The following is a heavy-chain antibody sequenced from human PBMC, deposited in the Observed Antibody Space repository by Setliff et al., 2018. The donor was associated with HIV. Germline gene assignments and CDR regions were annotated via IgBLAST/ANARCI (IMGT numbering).Heavy chain of an antibody. Sequence: GGSLRLSCAASGFTLSSYWMHWVRQAPGKGLEWVSSITSSGNYKSYADSVQGRFTISRDNADNSLYLDMNSLRAEDTGVYYCARDQEYVIVVAASMNMPGYLHYYYMDVWGRGSTVTVSS. CDR1: GFTLSSYW. V-gene: IGHV3-21*01. D-gene: IGHD2-2*01. J-gene: IGHJ6*03. CDR2: ITSSGNYK. CDR3: ARDQEYVIVVAASMNMPGYLHYYYMDV.